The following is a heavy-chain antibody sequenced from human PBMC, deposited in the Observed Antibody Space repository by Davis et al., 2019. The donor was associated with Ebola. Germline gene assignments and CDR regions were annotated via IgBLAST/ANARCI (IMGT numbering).Heavy chain of an antibody. V-gene: IGHV3-30*03. CDR2: ISYDGSNK. Sequence: GGSLRLSCAASGFTFSSYGMHWVRQAPGKGLEWAAVISYDGSNKYYADSVKGRFTISRDNSKNTLYLQMNSLRAEDTAVYYCARGLELHGMDVWGKGTTVAVSS. CDR3: ARGLELHGMDV. CDR1: GFTFSSYG. D-gene: IGHD1-7*01. J-gene: IGHJ6*04.